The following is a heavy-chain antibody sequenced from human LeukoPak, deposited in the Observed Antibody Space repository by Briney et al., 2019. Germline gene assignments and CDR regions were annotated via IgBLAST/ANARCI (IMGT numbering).Heavy chain of an antibody. CDR1: GGSISSYY. CDR2: IYTSGST. CDR3: ARGTRAVTTFWFDP. V-gene: IGHV4-4*07. Sequence: SETLSLTCTVSGGSISSYYWSWIRQPAGKGLEWIGRIYTSGSTNYNPSLKSRVTMSVDTSKNQFSLKLSSVTAADTAVYYCARGTRAVTTFWFDPWGQGTLVTVSS. D-gene: IGHD4-17*01. J-gene: IGHJ5*02.